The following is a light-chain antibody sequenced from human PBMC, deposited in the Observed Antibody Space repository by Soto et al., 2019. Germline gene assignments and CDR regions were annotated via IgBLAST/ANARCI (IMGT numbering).Light chain of an antibody. Sequence: EIVMTQSPATLSVSPGERATLSCRASQSVSSSFLAWYQQKPGQAPRLLIYGASNRASGISGRFSGSGSGTDFTLTISGLEPEDFAVYYCQQCHTSSYTFGQGTKLEF. V-gene: IGKV3-20*01. CDR3: QQCHTSSYT. CDR1: QSVSSSF. CDR2: GAS. J-gene: IGKJ2*01.